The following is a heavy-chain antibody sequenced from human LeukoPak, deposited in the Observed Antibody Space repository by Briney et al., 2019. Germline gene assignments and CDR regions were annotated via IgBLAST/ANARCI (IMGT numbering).Heavy chain of an antibody. CDR2: IYYSGRT. CDR3: ARRRYYDGSGYLE. Sequence: ETLSLTCSVSGDSVSRSDSYWDWIRQPPGKGLEWIGTIYYSGRTYYSPSLKSRVTMSVDTSNNQFSLNPKSVTAADTAVYYCARRRYYDGSGYLEWGQGTLLSVSS. V-gene: IGHV4-39*01. D-gene: IGHD3-22*01. CDR1: GDSVSRSDSY. J-gene: IGHJ1*01.